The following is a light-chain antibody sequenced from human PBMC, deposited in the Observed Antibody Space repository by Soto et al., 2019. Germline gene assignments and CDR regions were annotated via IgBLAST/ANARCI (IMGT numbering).Light chain of an antibody. CDR1: SSKIGAGYE. CDR2: RTT. CDR3: QSYDRSMSGSF. V-gene: IGLV1-40*01. J-gene: IGLJ1*01. Sequence: QCVLTKPPSVSGAPGERVTISCIWFSSKIGAGYEVHWYQQLPGTVPNLLIYRTTYRPSGVPDRFSGSRSATSASLTITGLQAEDEADYYCQSYDRSMSGSFFGTGTKVPVL.